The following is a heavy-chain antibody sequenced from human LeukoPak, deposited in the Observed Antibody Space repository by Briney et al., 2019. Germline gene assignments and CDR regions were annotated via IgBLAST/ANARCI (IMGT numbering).Heavy chain of an antibody. J-gene: IGHJ4*02. D-gene: IGHD5-18*01. V-gene: IGHV3-7*01. CDR2: IKEDGSDK. Sequence: GGSLRLSCAASEFTFSNYWMTWVRQAPGKGLEWVANIKEDGSDKYYEDSVKGRFTISRDNAKNSLYLQMNNLRAEDTAVYYCARDVGYFRFDYWGQGTLVTVSS. CDR3: ARDVGYFRFDY. CDR1: EFTFSNYW.